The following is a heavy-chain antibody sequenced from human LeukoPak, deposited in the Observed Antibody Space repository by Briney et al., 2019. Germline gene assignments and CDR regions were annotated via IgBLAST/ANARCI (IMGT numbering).Heavy chain of an antibody. Sequence: AGSLRLSCAASGCAFSDYHMNWIRQAPGQGLEWISYVSGDGETIYDADSVKRRFSVSRDNAKSSLYLQMDRPRADDTAAYYCARTYGYYYYFLDVWGTGTTVIVS. D-gene: IGHD3-10*01. CDR3: ARTYGYYYYFLDV. CDR1: GCAFSDYH. J-gene: IGHJ6*03. V-gene: IGHV3-11*01. CDR2: VSGDGETI.